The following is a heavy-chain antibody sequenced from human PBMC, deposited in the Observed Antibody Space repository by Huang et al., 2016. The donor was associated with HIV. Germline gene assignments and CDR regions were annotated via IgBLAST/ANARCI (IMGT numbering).Heavy chain of an antibody. J-gene: IGHJ4*02. Sequence: QVQLQQWGTGLLKPSETLSLKCAVYGGSFSNYYWSWIRQSPGKGTEGIGEINHRGKSTHNPSLRSRITMSIDTSKSQFYLNLTSVTTADTGVYYCARPKMIDGTPDSSWNYFDSWGQGTLVIVSS. CDR1: GGSFSNYY. CDR2: INHRGKS. CDR3: ARPKMIDGTPDSSWNYFDS. D-gene: IGHD2-21*01. V-gene: IGHV4-34*02.